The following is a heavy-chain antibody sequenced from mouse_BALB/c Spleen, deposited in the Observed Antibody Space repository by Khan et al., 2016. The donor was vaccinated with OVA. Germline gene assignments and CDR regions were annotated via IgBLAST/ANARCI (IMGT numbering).Heavy chain of an antibody. CDR3: ARSYYGNFAY. D-gene: IGHD2-1*01. CDR1: GFTFSTYA. Sequence: EVELVESGGGLVKPGGFLKPSCAAPGFTFSTYAMSWVRQTPEKRLEWVATISSDGDYTYYPDNVTGRFTISRDNAKNTLYLQMRSLRSEDTAMYYCARSYYGNFAYWGQGTLVTVSA. V-gene: IGHV5-9-3*01. J-gene: IGHJ3*01. CDR2: ISSDGDYT.